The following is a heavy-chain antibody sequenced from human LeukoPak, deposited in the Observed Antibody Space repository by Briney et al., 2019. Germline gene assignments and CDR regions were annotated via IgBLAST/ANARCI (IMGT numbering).Heavy chain of an antibody. J-gene: IGHJ4*02. V-gene: IGHV1-3*01. Sequence: ASVKVSCKASGYTFTNYVVHWVRQAPGQRPEWMGYINAGNGDTKYSKNFQDRVTITRDTSASTAYMEVSSLTSEDTALYSCVRDDCAADACYPGGYWGQGTRVTVSS. CDR1: GYTFTNYV. D-gene: IGHD2-21*02. CDR3: VRDDCAADACYPGGY. CDR2: INAGNGDT.